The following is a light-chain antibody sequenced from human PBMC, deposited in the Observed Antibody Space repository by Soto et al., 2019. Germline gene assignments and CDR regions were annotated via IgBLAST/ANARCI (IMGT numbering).Light chain of an antibody. J-gene: IGKJ1*01. Sequence: DIQMIQSHSTLSASVGDRVTLTCRASQSIRTWLAWFQQKPWKAPKLLISAASSLESGVPSRFSGRGSRKEFTLNIRSLQPYDFATYYCQQYNSDLWTIGQGTKSEI. CDR3: QQYNSDLWT. V-gene: IGKV1-5*01. CDR1: QSIRTW. CDR2: AAS.